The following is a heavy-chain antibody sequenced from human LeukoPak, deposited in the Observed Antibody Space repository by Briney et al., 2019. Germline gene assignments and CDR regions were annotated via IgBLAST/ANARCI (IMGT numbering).Heavy chain of an antibody. J-gene: IGHJ4*02. V-gene: IGHV3-53*01. Sequence: PGGSLRLSCAASGFTVNSNYMSWVRQATGKGLEWVSVIYSGGATYYADSVKGRFTISRDNSKNTLYLQMNSLRVEDTAVYYCAGSVAVAGLADYWGQGTLVTVSS. CDR2: IYSGGAT. CDR1: GFTVNSNY. CDR3: AGSVAVAGLADY. D-gene: IGHD6-19*01.